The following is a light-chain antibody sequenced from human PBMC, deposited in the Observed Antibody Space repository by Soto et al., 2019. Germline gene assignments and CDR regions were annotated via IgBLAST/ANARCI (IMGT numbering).Light chain of an antibody. CDR2: GAS. J-gene: IGKJ1*01. CDR1: QSVSNTY. Sequence: SVLTQSPGTLSLSPGDTSTLSCISSQSVSNTYLAWYQQKPGQAPRLLFYGASSRATGFPDRFSGSGSGTDFTLTISRLETEDFAVYYCQLYDSSSWTFGQGTKVDIK. CDR3: QLYDSSSWT. V-gene: IGKV3-20*01.